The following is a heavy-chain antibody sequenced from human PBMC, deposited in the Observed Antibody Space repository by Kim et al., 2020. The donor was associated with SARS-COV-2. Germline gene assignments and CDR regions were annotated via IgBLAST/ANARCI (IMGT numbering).Heavy chain of an antibody. V-gene: IGHV3-33*03. CDR1: GFRFSVYG. J-gene: IGHJ4*02. D-gene: IGHD6-13*01. CDR3: ATDRGAAPFDY. Sequence: GGSLRLSCEASGFRFSVYGMHWVRQAPGKGLEWVAVIWNDGRTKYYVDSVKGRFTISRDNSQNTLYLQMNNLRAEDTAMYYCATDRGAAPFDYWGQGILVTVSS. CDR2: IWNDGRTK.